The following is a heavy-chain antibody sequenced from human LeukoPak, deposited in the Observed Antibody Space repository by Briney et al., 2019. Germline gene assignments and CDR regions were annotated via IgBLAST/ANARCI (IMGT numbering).Heavy chain of an antibody. Sequence: SETLSLSCAVYGGSFSGHYGSWIRQPPGKGLEWIGEISHSGSTNYNPSLKSRVTISVDTSKNQFSLKLSSVTAADTAVYYCARDFDDYPHDAFDIWGQGTMVTVSS. CDR1: GGSFSGHY. J-gene: IGHJ3*02. CDR3: ARDFDDYPHDAFDI. V-gene: IGHV4-34*01. CDR2: ISHSGST. D-gene: IGHD4-11*01.